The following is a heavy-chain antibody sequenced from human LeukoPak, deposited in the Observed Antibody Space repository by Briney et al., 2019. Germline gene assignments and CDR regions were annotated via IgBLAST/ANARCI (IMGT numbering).Heavy chain of an antibody. J-gene: IGHJ4*02. CDR3: ARDGVDTAMEFDY. D-gene: IGHD5-18*01. CDR2: IIPIFGTA. Sequence: SVKVSCKASGGTFSSYAISWVRQAPGQGLEWMGGIIPIFGTANYAQKFQGRVTITADESTSTAYMELSRLRSDDTAVYYCARDGVDTAMEFDYWGQGTLVTVSS. CDR1: GGTFSSYA. V-gene: IGHV1-69*13.